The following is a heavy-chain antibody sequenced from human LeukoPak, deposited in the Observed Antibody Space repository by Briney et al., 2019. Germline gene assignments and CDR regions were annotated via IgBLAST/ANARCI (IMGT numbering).Heavy chain of an antibody. CDR2: IWYDGSNK. Sequence: GGSLRLSCAASGFTFSSYGMHWVRQAPGKGLEWVAVIWYDGSNKYYADSVKGRFTISRDNSKNTLYLQMNSLRAEDTAVYYCARDPSWGMPFDYWGQGTLVTVSS. CDR3: ARDPSWGMPFDY. J-gene: IGHJ4*02. V-gene: IGHV3-33*01. D-gene: IGHD2-8*02. CDR1: GFTFSSYG.